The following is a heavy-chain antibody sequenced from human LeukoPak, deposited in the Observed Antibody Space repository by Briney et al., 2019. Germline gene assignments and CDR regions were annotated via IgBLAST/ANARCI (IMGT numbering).Heavy chain of an antibody. V-gene: IGHV3-21*01. Sequence: GGSLRLSCAASGFTFSSYSMNWVRQAPGNGLEWVSSISSSSSYIYYADSVKGRFTISRDNAKNSLYLQMNSLRAEDTAVYYCARDITYPSVYFDYWGQGTLVTVSS. CDR1: GFTFSSYS. J-gene: IGHJ4*02. CDR3: ARDITYPSVYFDY. D-gene: IGHD1-20*01. CDR2: ISSSSSYI.